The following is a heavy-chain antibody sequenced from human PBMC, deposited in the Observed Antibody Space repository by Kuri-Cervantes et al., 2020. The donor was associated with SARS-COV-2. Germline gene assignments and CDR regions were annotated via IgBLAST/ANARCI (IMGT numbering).Heavy chain of an antibody. CDR2: ISYDGSNK. D-gene: IGHD4-17*01. J-gene: IGHJ6*03. V-gene: IGHV3-30*03. Sequence: GGSLRLSCAASGFTFSSYGMHWVRQAPGKGLEWVAVISYDGSNKHYADSVKGRFTISRDNSKNTLYLQMNSLRAEDTAVYYCARDPNYGDYEVWYMDVWGKGTTVTVSS. CDR3: ARDPNYGDYEVWYMDV. CDR1: GFTFSSYG.